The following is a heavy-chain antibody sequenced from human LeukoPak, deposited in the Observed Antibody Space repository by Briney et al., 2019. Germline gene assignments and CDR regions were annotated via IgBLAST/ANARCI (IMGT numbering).Heavy chain of an antibody. CDR3: ARGAWEGNYFDY. CDR1: GYTFTSYY. V-gene: IGHV1-2*02. Sequence: ASVKVSCKASGYTFTSYYMHWVRQAPGQGLEWMGWINPNSGGTNYAQKFQGRVTMTRDTSISTAYMELSRLRSDDTAVYYCARGAWEGNYFDYWGQGTLVTVSS. J-gene: IGHJ4*02. CDR2: INPNSGGT. D-gene: IGHD1-26*01.